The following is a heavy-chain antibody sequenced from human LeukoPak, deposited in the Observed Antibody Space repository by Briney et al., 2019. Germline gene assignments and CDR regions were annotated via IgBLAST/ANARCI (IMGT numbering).Heavy chain of an antibody. CDR2: ISAYNGNT. CDR3: ARGARGYYYGSGDNWFDP. D-gene: IGHD3-10*01. Sequence: GASVKVSCKASGYTFTSYGISWVRQAPGQGLEWMGWISAYNGNTNYAQKLQGRVTMTTDTSTSTAYMELRSLRSDDTAVYYCARGARGYYYGSGDNWFDPWGQGTLVTVSS. CDR1: GYTFTSYG. J-gene: IGHJ5*02. V-gene: IGHV1-18*01.